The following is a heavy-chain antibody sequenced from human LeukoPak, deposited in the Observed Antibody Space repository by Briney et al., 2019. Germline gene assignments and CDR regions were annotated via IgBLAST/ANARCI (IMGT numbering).Heavy chain of an antibody. CDR1: GGTFSSYA. D-gene: IGHD6-13*01. J-gene: IGHJ6*03. Sequence: SVKVSCKASGGTFSSYAISWVRQAPGQGLEWMGGTIPIFGTANYAQKFQGRVTITADESTSTAYMELSSLRSEDTAVYYCARYSPIAAAGMSYYYYDMDVWGKGTTVTVSS. CDR3: ARYSPIAAAGMSYYYYDMDV. CDR2: TIPIFGTA. V-gene: IGHV1-69*13.